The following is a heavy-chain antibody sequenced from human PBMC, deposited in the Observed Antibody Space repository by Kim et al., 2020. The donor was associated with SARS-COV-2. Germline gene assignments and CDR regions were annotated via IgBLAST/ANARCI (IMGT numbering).Heavy chain of an antibody. CDR3: ARGHPSATYQYFQQ. J-gene: IGHJ1*01. D-gene: IGHD2-15*01. CDR1: GFILSSFS. CDR2: ISTSGRII. V-gene: IGHV3-48*02. Sequence: GGSLRLSCSASGFILSSFSMNWVRQAPGKGLEWVSYISTSGRIIYYVDSVKGRFTISRDNAKNSLYLQMNSLRDDDTAVYYCARGHPSATYQYFQQWGQGTLVIVSS.